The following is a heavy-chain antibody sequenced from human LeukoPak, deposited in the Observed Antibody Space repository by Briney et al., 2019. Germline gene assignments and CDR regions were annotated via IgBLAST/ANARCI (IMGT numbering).Heavy chain of an antibody. J-gene: IGHJ4*02. V-gene: IGHV4-34*01. CDR1: GGSFSGYY. CDR2: INHSGST. Sequence: SETLSLTCAVYGGSFSGYYWSWIRQPPGKGLEWIGEINHSGSTNYNPSLKSRVTISVDTSKNQFSLKLSPVTAADTAVYYCARGYNLFDYWGQGTLVTVSS. D-gene: IGHD5-24*01. CDR3: ARGYNLFDY.